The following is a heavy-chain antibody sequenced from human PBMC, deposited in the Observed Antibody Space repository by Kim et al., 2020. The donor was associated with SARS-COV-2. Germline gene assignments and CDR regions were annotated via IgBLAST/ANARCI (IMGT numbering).Heavy chain of an antibody. CDR1: GGSFSGYY. D-gene: IGHD3-10*01. CDR3: ARGRGSGSRYYYGSGTKTYYYYMDV. J-gene: IGHJ6*03. V-gene: IGHV4-34*01. Sequence: SETLSLTCAVYGGSFSGYYWSWIRQPPGKGLEWIGEINHSGSTNYNPSLKSRVTISVDTSKNQFSLKLSSVTAADTAVYYCARGRGSGSRYYYGSGTKTYYYYMDVWGKGTTVTVSS. CDR2: INHSGST.